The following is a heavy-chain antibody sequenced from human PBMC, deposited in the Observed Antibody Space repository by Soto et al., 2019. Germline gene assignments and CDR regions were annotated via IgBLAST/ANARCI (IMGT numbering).Heavy chain of an antibody. V-gene: IGHV4-59*01. D-gene: IGHD6-13*01. CDR3: ARSGSSSWYRHYYYGMDV. CDR2: IYYSGST. CDR1: GGSISSYY. J-gene: IGHJ6*02. Sequence: TLSLTCTVSGGSISSYYLSWIRQPPGKGLEWIGYIYYSGSTNYNPSLKSRVTISVDTSKNQFSLKLSSVTAADTAVYYCARSGSSSWYRHYYYGMDVWGQGTTVTVSS.